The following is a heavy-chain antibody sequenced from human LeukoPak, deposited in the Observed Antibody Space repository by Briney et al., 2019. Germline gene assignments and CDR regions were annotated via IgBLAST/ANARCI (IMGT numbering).Heavy chain of an antibody. Sequence: GGSLRLSCAASGFTFSSYSMSWVRQAPGKGLEWVSGISNSGDSTFYTDSVKGRFTISRDNSKNMLYLQMSSLRVDDTAVYYCAKDIAAAKPYYFDYWGQGSLASASS. D-gene: IGHD6-13*01. V-gene: IGHV3-23*01. CDR2: ISNSGDST. J-gene: IGHJ4*02. CDR1: GFTFSSYS. CDR3: AKDIAAAKPYYFDY.